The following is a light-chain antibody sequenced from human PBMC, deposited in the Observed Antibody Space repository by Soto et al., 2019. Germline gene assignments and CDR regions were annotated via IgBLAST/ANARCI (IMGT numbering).Light chain of an antibody. Sequence: EIVMTQSPATLSVSPGERATLSCRASQSVSSNVAWYQQKPGQAPRLLIYGASTRATGIPDRFSGSGSGTEFTLTISSLQSEDFAVYYRQQYNNWPPYTFGQGTKLEIK. CDR2: GAS. J-gene: IGKJ2*01. CDR3: QQYNNWPPYT. V-gene: IGKV3-15*01. CDR1: QSVSSN.